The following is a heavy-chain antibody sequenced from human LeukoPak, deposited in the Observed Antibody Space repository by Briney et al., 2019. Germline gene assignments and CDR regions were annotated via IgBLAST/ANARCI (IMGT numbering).Heavy chain of an antibody. Sequence: PSETLSLTCTVSGDSISNYYWSWIRQPPGKGPEWIGYIYYSGSTKYNPSLQSRVSISVDTSNNQFSLKLSSVTAADTAVYYCARASKNSRTYDYWGQGTLVTVSS. CDR3: ARASKNSRTYDY. V-gene: IGHV4-59*12. J-gene: IGHJ4*02. D-gene: IGHD2/OR15-2a*01. CDR2: IYYSGST. CDR1: GDSISNYY.